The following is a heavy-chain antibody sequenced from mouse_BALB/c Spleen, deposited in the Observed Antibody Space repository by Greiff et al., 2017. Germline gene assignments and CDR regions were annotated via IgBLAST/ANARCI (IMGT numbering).Heavy chain of an antibody. V-gene: IGHV2-9*02. CDR3: ARDRYYAMDY. Sequence: VKLMVSGPGLVAPSQSLSITCTVSGFSLTSYGVHWVRQPPGKGLEWLGVIWAGGSTNYNSALMSRLSISKDNSKSQVFLKMNSLQTDDTAMYYCARDRYYAMDYWGQGTSVTVSS. CDR2: IWAGGST. J-gene: IGHJ4*01. CDR1: GFSLTSYG.